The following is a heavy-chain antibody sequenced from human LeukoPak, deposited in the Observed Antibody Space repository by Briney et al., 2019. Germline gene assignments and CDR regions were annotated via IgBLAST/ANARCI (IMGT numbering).Heavy chain of an antibody. Sequence: GGSLRLSCAASGFTFSSYAMHWVRQAPGKGLEWVAVISYDGSNKYYADSVKGRFTISRDNSKNTLYLQMNSLRAEDTAVYYCARETSPYSSSFGDSPWGQGTLVTVSS. D-gene: IGHD6-6*01. J-gene: IGHJ5*02. CDR2: ISYDGSNK. CDR1: GFTFSSYA. CDR3: ARETSPYSSSFGDSP. V-gene: IGHV3-30-3*01.